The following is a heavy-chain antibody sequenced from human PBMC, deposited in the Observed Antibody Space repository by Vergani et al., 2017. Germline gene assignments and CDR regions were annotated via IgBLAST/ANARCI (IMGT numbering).Heavy chain of an antibody. J-gene: IGHJ3*01. D-gene: IGHD3-9*01. CDR1: GFSLTTGGEG. CDR3: VHRLGYFDWDGAFDV. CDR2: VYRNDDE. V-gene: IGHV2-5*01. Sequence: QITLRESGPTLVKPTQTLTLTCTFSGFSLTTGGEGVGWIRQPPGRALEWLAFVYRNDDERYSPSLKSRVTITKDTSKNEVILTMATMDPVDTATYYCVHRLGYFDWDGAFDVWGPGTMVTVSS.